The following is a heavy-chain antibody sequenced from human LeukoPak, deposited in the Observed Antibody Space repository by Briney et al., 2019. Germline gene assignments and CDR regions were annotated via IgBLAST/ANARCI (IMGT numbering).Heavy chain of an antibody. CDR1: GFTFSSYA. CDR3: VKSAGKDGYRDVFDI. Sequence: PGGSLRLSCAASGFTFSSYAMSWVRQASGKGLEWVSTITKSGDQTHYADSVRGLFTISRDIFKNTLYLQMNSLRAEDTAVYHCVKSAGKDGYRDVFDIWGQGTVVTVSS. J-gene: IGHJ3*02. V-gene: IGHV3-23*01. D-gene: IGHD5-24*01. CDR2: ITKSGDQT.